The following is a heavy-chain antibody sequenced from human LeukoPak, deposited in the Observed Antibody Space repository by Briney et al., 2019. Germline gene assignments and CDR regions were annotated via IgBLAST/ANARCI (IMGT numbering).Heavy chain of an antibody. CDR3: ARLRFGELKGFDP. Sequence: ASVKISCKASGYTFTDYYMHWVRQAPGQGLEWMGWINPNSGGTNYAQKFQGRVTMTRDTSISTAYMELSRLRSDDTAVYHCARLRFGELKGFDPWGQGTLVTVSS. CDR1: GYTFTDYY. J-gene: IGHJ5*02. V-gene: IGHV1-2*02. D-gene: IGHD3-10*01. CDR2: INPNSGGT.